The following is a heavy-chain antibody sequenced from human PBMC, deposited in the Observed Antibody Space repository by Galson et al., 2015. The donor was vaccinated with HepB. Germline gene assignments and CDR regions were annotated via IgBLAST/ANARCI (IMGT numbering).Heavy chain of an antibody. CDR1: GFTFSSYG. CDR2: ISYDGSNK. Sequence: SLRLSCAASGFTFSSYGMHWVRQAPGKGLEWVAVISYDGSNKYYADSVKGRFTISRDNSKNTLYLQMNSLRAEDTAVYYCAKLRCSSTSCYNLRNCFDYWGQGTLVTVSS. J-gene: IGHJ4*02. CDR3: AKLRCSSTSCYNLRNCFDY. D-gene: IGHD2-2*02. V-gene: IGHV3-30*18.